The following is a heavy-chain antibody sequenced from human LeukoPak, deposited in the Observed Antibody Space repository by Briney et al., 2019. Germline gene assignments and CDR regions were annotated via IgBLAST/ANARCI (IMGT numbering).Heavy chain of an antibody. V-gene: IGHV4-39*07. D-gene: IGHD4-11*01. Sequence: PSETLSLTCIVYGGSISSSTYYWGWLRQPPGKGLEWIGSIYYSGDTYYDPSLKSRVTISLDTSKNQFSLKLSSVTAADTAVYYCARVATTRTTLYYFDYWGQGTLVTVSS. CDR1: GGSISSSTYY. CDR3: ARVATTRTTLYYFDY. J-gene: IGHJ4*02. CDR2: IYYSGDT.